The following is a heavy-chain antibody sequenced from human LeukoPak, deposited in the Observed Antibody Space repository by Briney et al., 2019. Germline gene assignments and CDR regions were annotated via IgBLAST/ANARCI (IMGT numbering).Heavy chain of an antibody. CDR2: ISGSGGST. V-gene: IGHV3-23*01. CDR3: AKATGYLL. CDR1: GFTFSSFD. J-gene: IGHJ4*02. D-gene: IGHD5-18*01. Sequence: PGGSLRLSCAASGFTFSSFDMSWVRQAPGEGLEWVSAISGSGGSTYNADSVKGRFTISRDNSKNTMYLQMNSLRAEDTALYYCAKATGYLLWGQGTLVTVSS.